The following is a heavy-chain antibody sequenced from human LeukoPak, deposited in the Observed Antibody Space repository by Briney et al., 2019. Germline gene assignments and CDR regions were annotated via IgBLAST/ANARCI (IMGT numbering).Heavy chain of an antibody. CDR1: GYTFTSYD. CDR2: MNPNSGNI. Sequence: GASVKVSCKASGYTFTSYDINWVRQATGQGLEWMGWMNPNSGNIGYAQKFQGRVTITRNTSISTAYMELSSLRSEDTAVYYCAREYSSSSGDYWGQGTLVTVSS. V-gene: IGHV1-8*03. D-gene: IGHD6-6*01. J-gene: IGHJ4*02. CDR3: AREYSSSSGDY.